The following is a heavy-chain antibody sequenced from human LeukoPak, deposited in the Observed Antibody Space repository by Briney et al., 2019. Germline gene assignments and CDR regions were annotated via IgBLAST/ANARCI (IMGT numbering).Heavy chain of an antibody. J-gene: IGHJ5*02. CDR2: IYYSGST. Sequence: PSETLSLTCTVSGGSISSYYWSWIRQPPGKGLEWIGYIYYSGSTNYNPSLKSRVTISVDTSKNQFPLKLSSVTAADTAVYYCARDGVYYGSGANWFDPWGQGTLVTVSS. CDR3: ARDGVYYGSGANWFDP. D-gene: IGHD3-10*01. V-gene: IGHV4-59*01. CDR1: GGSISSYY.